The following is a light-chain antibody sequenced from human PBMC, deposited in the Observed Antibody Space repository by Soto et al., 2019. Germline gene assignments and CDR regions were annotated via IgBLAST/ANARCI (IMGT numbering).Light chain of an antibody. J-gene: IGKJ3*01. V-gene: IGKV3-15*01. CDR2: GAS. Sequence: EVVLTQSPATLSVSPGERATLSCRASQSVSTNLSWYQQRPGQAPRLLIYGASARATGIPARFSGSGAGAYFNLTISRLEPADFAVYYCQHRNNRPFSFGPGTKVD. CDR1: QSVSTN. CDR3: QHRNNRPFS.